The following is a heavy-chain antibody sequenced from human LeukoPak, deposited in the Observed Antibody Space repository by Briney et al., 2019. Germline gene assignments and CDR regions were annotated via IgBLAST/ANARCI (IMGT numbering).Heavy chain of an antibody. J-gene: IGHJ4*02. CDR1: GFTVSSNY. CDR3: ARVWCSSTSCYLGYFDY. V-gene: IGHV3-66*01. D-gene: IGHD2-2*01. Sequence: GGSLRLSCAASGFTVSSNYMSWVRQAPGTGLEWVSVIYSGGSTYYADSVKGRFTISRDNSKNTLYLQMNSLRAEDTAVYYCARVWCSSTSCYLGYFDYWGQGTLVTVSS. CDR2: IYSGGST.